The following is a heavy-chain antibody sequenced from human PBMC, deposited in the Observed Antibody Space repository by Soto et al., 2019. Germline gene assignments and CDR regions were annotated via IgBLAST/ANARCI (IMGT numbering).Heavy chain of an antibody. CDR3: AKVEDYDSSGYTGSWDY. J-gene: IGHJ4*02. D-gene: IGHD3-22*01. V-gene: IGHV3-23*01. CDR1: GFTFSSYA. CDR2: ISGSGGST. Sequence: EVQLLETGGGLVQPGGALRLSCAASGFTFSSYAMSWVRQAPGQGREWVSAISGSGGSTYYADSVKGRFTISRDNSKNTLYLQMNSLRAEDTAVYYCAKVEDYDSSGYTGSWDYWGQGTLVTVSS.